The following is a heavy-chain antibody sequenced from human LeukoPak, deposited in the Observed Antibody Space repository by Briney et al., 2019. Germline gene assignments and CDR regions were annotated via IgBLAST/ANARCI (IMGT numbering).Heavy chain of an antibody. CDR1: GYSISSGYY. V-gene: IGHV4-38-2*02. D-gene: IGHD2-2*02. CDR3: ARRPYCSSTSCYRRSRPFDY. Sequence: TSETLSLTCTVSGYSISSGYYWGWIRQPPGKGLEWIGSIYHSGSTYYNPSLKSRVTISVDTSKNQFSLKLSSVTAADTAVYYCARRPYCSSTSCYRRSRPFDYWGQGTLVTVSS. J-gene: IGHJ4*02. CDR2: IYHSGST.